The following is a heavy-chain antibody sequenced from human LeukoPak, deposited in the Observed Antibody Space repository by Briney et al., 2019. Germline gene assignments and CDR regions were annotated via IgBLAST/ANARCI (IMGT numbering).Heavy chain of an antibody. Sequence: GGSLTLSCAASGFTFDAHSMHWVRHAPGKGLEWVSRISGDGSSKHYADSVKGRFTNSRENSDASLYLQMRGLRSEDTAFYYCAKRSGAPNNFDFWGQGALVTVSS. CDR1: GFTFDAHS. D-gene: IGHD1-1*01. CDR2: ISGDGSSK. J-gene: IGHJ4*02. CDR3: AKRSGAPNNFDF. V-gene: IGHV3-43*02.